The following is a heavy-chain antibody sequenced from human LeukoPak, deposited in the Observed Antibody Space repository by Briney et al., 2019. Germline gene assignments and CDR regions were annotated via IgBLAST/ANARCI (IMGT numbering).Heavy chain of an antibody. J-gene: IGHJ6*02. V-gene: IGHV1-46*01. D-gene: IGHD3-9*01. Sequence: ASVKVSCKASGYTFTSYYMHWVRQPPGQGLEWMGIINPSGGSTSYAQKFQGRVTMTRDTSTSTVYMELSSLRSEDTAVYYCARDALHYDILTGRFPGMDAWGQGTTVTVSS. CDR3: ARDALHYDILTGRFPGMDA. CDR2: INPSGGST. CDR1: GYTFTSYY.